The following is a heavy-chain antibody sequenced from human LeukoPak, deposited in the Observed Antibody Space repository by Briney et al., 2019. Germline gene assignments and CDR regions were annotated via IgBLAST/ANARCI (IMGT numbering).Heavy chain of an antibody. CDR1: GYTFTGYY. D-gene: IGHD6-19*01. CDR3: ARVIAVAGTKCYSMDV. V-gene: IGHV1-2*02. J-gene: IGHJ6*02. Sequence: ASVKVSCKASGYTFTGYYMHWVRQAPGQGLEWMGWINPNSGGTNYAQKFQGRVTMTRDTSISTAYMELSRLRSDDTAVYYCARVIAVAGTKCYSMDVWGQGTTVTVSS. CDR2: INPNSGGT.